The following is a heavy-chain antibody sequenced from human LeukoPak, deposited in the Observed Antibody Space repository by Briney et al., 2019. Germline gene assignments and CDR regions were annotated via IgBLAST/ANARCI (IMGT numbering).Heavy chain of an antibody. V-gene: IGHV4-4*07. Sequence: PSGTLSLTCTVSGGSISSYYWSWIRQPAGKGLEWIGRIYTSGSTNYNPSLKSRVTMSVDTSKNQFSLKLSSVTAADTAVYYCARGKDYYDSSGYYGWGQGTLVTVSS. D-gene: IGHD3-22*01. CDR2: IYTSGST. CDR3: ARGKDYYDSSGYYG. CDR1: GGSISSYY. J-gene: IGHJ4*02.